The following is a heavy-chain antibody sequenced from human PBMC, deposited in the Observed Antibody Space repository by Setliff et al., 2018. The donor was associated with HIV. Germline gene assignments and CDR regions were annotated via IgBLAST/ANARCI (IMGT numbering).Heavy chain of an antibody. V-gene: IGHV4-34*01. D-gene: IGHD3-3*01. CDR2: INHSGST. Sequence: SETLSLTCAVYGGSFSGFYWNWIRQPPGKGLEWIGEINHSGSTNYNPSLKSRVTISVDTSKNQFSLRLSSVIAADTAVYYCAVYFSAWDAFDIWGQGTMVTVSS. CDR3: AVYFSAWDAFDI. CDR1: GGSFSGFY. J-gene: IGHJ3*02.